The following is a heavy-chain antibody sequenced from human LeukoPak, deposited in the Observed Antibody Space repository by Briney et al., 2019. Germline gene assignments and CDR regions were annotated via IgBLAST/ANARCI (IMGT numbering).Heavy chain of an antibody. D-gene: IGHD2-2*01. J-gene: IGHJ4*02. Sequence: GGSLRLSCAASGFTFSSYEMNWVRQAPGKGLEWVAVISYDGSNKYYADSVKGRFTISRDNSKNTLYLQMNSLRAEDTAVYYCVRYCSSTSCPTYYFDYWGQGTLVTVSS. CDR2: ISYDGSNK. V-gene: IGHV3-30*04. CDR3: VRYCSSTSCPTYYFDY. CDR1: GFTFSSYE.